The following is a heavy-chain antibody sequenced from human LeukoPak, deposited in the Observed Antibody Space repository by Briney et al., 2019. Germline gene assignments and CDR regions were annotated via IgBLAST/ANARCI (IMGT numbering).Heavy chain of an antibody. J-gene: IGHJ4*02. Sequence: GGCPRLSSAAPGFTFDDYAMHPVPQAPGKGLGWVSLISGDGGNTYYADSVKGRFTITRDNSKNSLYLQMNSLRTEDTALYYCAKSSSGWYFDYWGQGTLVTVSS. D-gene: IGHD6-19*01. CDR2: ISGDGGNT. V-gene: IGHV3-43*02. CDR1: GFTFDDYA. CDR3: AKSSSGWYFDY.